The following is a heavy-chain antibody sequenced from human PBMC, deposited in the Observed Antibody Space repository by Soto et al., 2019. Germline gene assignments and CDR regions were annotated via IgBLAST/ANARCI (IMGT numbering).Heavy chain of an antibody. D-gene: IGHD3-22*01. Sequence: SETLSLTCTVSGGSISSSSYYWGWIRQPPGKGLEWIGSIYYSGSTYYNPSLKSRVTISVDTSKNQFSLKLSSVTAADTAVYYCARGLRITMIVVVITTAPFDYWGQGTLVTVSS. V-gene: IGHV4-39*01. CDR3: ARGLRITMIVVVITTAPFDY. CDR2: IYYSGST. CDR1: GGSISSSSYY. J-gene: IGHJ4*02.